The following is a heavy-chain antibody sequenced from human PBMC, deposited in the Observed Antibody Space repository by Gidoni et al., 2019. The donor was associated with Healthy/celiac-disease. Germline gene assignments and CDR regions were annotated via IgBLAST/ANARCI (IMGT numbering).Heavy chain of an antibody. V-gene: IGHV4-59*01. Sequence: QVQLQESGPGLVKPSETLSLTCTVSGGSISSYYWSWIRQPPGKGLEWIGYIYYSGSTNYNPSLKSRVTISVDTSKNQFSLKLSSVTAADTAVYYCARGGGMVSDIDYWGQGTLVTVSS. J-gene: IGHJ4*02. CDR2: IYYSGST. CDR1: GGSISSYY. CDR3: ARGGGMVSDIDY. D-gene: IGHD3-16*01.